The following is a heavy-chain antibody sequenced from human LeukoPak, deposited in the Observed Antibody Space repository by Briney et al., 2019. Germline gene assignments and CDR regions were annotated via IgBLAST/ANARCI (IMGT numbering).Heavy chain of an antibody. J-gene: IGHJ4*02. V-gene: IGHV1-2*02. CDR3: ARDKKMASPYYFDC. CDR1: GYTFTGYY. CDR2: INPNSGGT. D-gene: IGHD5-24*01. Sequence: SVQVSCKASGYTFTGYYIHWVRQAPGQGLEWMAWINPNSGGTNFAQKFQGRLTITRDTSISTAYMELSRLRSDDTAVYYCARDKKMASPYYFDCWGQGTLVTVSS.